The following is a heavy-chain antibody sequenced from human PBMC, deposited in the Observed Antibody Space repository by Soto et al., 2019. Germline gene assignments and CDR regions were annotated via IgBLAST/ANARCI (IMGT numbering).Heavy chain of an antibody. CDR1: GGSISSGGYY. J-gene: IGHJ5*02. V-gene: IGHV4-31*03. D-gene: IGHD2-2*01. Sequence: SETLSLTCTVSGGSISSGGYYWSWIRQHPGKGLEWIGYIYYSGSTYYNPSLKSRVTISVDTSKNQFSLKLSSVTAADTAVYYFAREITPAAMVLGVNWFDPWGQGTLVTVSS. CDR3: AREITPAAMVLGVNWFDP. CDR2: IYYSGST.